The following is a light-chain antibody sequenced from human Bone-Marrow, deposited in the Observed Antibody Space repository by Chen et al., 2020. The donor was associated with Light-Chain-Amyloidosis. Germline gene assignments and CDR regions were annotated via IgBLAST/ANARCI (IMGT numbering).Light chain of an antibody. CDR3: QSADSSGTYEVI. J-gene: IGLJ2*01. CDR2: RDT. V-gene: IGLV3-25*03. Sequence: SYELTQRPSVSVSPGQTARITCSGDDLPTKYAYWYQQKPGQAPVLVIHRDTERPSGISERFSGSSSWTTATLTISGVQAEDEADYHCQSADSSGTYEVIFGGGTKLTVL. CDR1: DLPTKY.